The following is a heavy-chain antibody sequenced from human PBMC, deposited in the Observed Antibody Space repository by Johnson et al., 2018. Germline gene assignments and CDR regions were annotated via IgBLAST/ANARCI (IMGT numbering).Heavy chain of an antibody. V-gene: IGHV3-23*04. D-gene: IGHD3-22*01. Sequence: EVQLVESGGGLVQPGGSLRLSCAASGSTFSSYAMSWVRQAPGKGLEWVSAIRGSGDSTYYADSVKGRFTISRDNSKNTLYRQMDSLRAEDTAVYYCARGNRSAYYYLPPEYFQNWGHGTLVTVSS. J-gene: IGHJ1*01. CDR1: GSTFSSYA. CDR3: ARGNRSAYYYLPPEYFQN. CDR2: IRGSGDST.